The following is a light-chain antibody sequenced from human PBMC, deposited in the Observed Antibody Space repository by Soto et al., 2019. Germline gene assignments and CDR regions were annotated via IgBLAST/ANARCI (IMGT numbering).Light chain of an antibody. J-gene: IGKJ4*01. V-gene: IGKV3-11*01. CDR3: QQRASWPIT. CDR2: DTG. Sequence: EILLTQSPATLSVSPGERATLSCSASQSVGNYLAWYQQVPGHVHRLLIYDTGNRATGIPARFSGSKSETDYTLTISSLETEDFAVYYCQQRASWPITFGGGTQVE. CDR1: QSVGNY.